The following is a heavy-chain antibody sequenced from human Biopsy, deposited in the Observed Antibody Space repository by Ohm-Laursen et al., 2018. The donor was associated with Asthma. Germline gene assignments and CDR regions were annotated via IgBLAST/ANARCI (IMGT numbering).Heavy chain of an antibody. V-gene: IGHV4-31*03. CDR3: ARAQDYYDSRGYYRSFDY. J-gene: IGHJ4*02. Sequence: TLSLTCTVSYGSITSGGYYRTWIRQHPGKGLEWIGFIYYSGSTYYNPSLKSRVSISIDTSKNQFSLKLISVTAADTAVYYCARAQDYYDSRGYYRSFDYWGQGTLVTVSS. D-gene: IGHD3-22*01. CDR1: YGSITSGGYY. CDR2: IYYSGST.